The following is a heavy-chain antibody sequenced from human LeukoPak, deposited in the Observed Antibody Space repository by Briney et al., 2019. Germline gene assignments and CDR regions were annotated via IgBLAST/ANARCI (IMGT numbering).Heavy chain of an antibody. V-gene: IGHV4-39*07. CDR3: ARDKWELLDTFDI. CDR1: GGSISSSSYY. Sequence: SETLSLTCTVSGGSISSSSYYWGWIRQPPGKGLEWIGSIYYSGSTYYNPSLKSRVTISVDTSKNQFSLKLSSVTAADTAVYYCARDKWELLDTFDIWGQGTMVTVSP. J-gene: IGHJ3*02. CDR2: IYYSGST. D-gene: IGHD1-26*01.